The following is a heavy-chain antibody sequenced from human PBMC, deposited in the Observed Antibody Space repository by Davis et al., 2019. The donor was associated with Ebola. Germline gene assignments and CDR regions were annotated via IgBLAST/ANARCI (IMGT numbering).Heavy chain of an antibody. CDR3: GRETVWPGEIDP. CDR1: GASISSYY. V-gene: IGHV4-59*12. D-gene: IGHD1-14*01. CDR2: MYYSGIT. J-gene: IGHJ5*02. Sequence: SETLSLTCTISGASISSYYWNWIRQPPGKGLEWIGYMYYSGITDYNPSLRSRVTVSVDTSKNQFSLNLSSVTAADTAVYYCGRETVWPGEIDPWGQGTLVTVSS.